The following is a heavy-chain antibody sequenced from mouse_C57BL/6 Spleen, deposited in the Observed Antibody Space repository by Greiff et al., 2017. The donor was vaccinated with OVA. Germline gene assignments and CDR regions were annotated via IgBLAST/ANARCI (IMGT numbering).Heavy chain of an antibody. D-gene: IGHD4-1*01. Sequence: VKLVESGPGLVQPSQSLSITCTVSGFSLTSYGVHWVRQSPGKGLEWLGVIWSGGSTDYNAAFISRLSISKDNSKSQVFFKMNSLQADDTAIYYCARSVTGTRYYFDYWGQGTTLTVSS. CDR3: ARSVTGTRYYFDY. V-gene: IGHV2-2*01. J-gene: IGHJ2*01. CDR2: IWSGGST. CDR1: GFSLTSYG.